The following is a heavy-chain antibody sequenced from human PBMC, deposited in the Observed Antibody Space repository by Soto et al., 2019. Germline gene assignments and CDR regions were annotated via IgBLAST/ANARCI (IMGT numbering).Heavy chain of an antibody. V-gene: IGHV3-30*18. CDR2: ISYDGSNK. J-gene: IGHJ6*02. D-gene: IGHD3-3*01. CDR1: GFTFSSYS. Sequence: PGGSLRLSCAASGFTFSSYSMNWVRQAPGKGLEWVAFISYDGSNKYYADSVKGRFTISRDNSKNTLYLQMNSLRAEDTAVFYCAKDVLRFLEWLAFYGMDVWGQGTTVTVSS. CDR3: AKDVLRFLEWLAFYGMDV.